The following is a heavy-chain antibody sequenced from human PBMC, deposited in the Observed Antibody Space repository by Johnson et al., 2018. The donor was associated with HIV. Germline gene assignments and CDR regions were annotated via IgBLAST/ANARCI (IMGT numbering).Heavy chain of an antibody. J-gene: IGHJ3*01. V-gene: IGHV3-64*01. D-gene: IGHD1-1*01. CDR3: SSRSATL. CDR2: ISVDGGTT. Sequence: EVQLVESGGGVVQPGRSLRLSCAVSGFTVSNYGMHWVRQAPGKGLEYVSAISVDGGTTYYANSVKGRFTISRDNSKNTLYLQMGSLRPDDMALYYCSSRSATLWGQGTMVTVSS. CDR1: GFTVSNYG.